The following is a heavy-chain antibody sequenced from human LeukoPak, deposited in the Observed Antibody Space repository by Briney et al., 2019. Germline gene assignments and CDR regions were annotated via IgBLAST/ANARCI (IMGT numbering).Heavy chain of an antibody. CDR1: GGTFSSYA. CDR2: IIPIFGTA. V-gene: IGHV1-69*13. CDR3: ARGPVEGIQLWTNWFDP. J-gene: IGHJ5*02. Sequence: ASVKVSCKASGGTFSSYAISWVRQAPGQGLEWMGGIIPIFGTANYAQKFQGRVTITADESTSTAYMELSSLRSEDTAVYYCARGPVEGIQLWTNWFDPWGQGTLVTVSS. D-gene: IGHD5-18*01.